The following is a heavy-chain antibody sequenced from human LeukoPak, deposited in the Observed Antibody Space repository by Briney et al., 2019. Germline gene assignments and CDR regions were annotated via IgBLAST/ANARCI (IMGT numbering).Heavy chain of an antibody. CDR3: ARHPPLNYYDSSGYYFDF. D-gene: IGHD3-22*01. Sequence: SETLSLTCTASGGSITSRNYCWGWIRQPPGKGLEWIGGIYYTGSTYYNPSLKSRVTISVDTSKNLFSLRLSSVTASDTAVYFCARHPPLNYYDSSGYYFDFWGQGTLVTVSS. V-gene: IGHV4-39*01. CDR1: GGSITSRNYC. CDR2: IYYTGST. J-gene: IGHJ4*02.